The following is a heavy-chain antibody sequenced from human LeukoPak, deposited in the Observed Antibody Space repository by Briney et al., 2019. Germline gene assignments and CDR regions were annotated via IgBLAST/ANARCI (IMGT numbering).Heavy chain of an antibody. Sequence: PGGSLRLSCAASGFPFDDYTMHWVRQAPGKGLEWVSLISWDGGSTYYADSVKGRFTISRDNSKNSLYLQMNSLRTEDTALYYCAKADLVRTTPCFFDYWGQGTLVTVSS. V-gene: IGHV3-43*01. J-gene: IGHJ4*02. CDR2: ISWDGGST. D-gene: IGHD1-26*01. CDR3: AKADLVRTTPCFFDY. CDR1: GFPFDDYT.